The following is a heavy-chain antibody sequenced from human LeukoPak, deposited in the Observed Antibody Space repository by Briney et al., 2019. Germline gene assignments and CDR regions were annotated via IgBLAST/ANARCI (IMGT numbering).Heavy chain of an antibody. J-gene: IGHJ1*01. Sequence: ASVKVSCKASGGTFGSYAISWVRQAPGQGLEWMGGIIPIFGTANYAQKFQGRVTITADESTSTAYMELSSPRSEDTAVYYCARGVSRKQWLVQHWGQGTLVTVSS. CDR2: IIPIFGTA. V-gene: IGHV1-69*13. CDR1: GGTFGSYA. D-gene: IGHD6-19*01. CDR3: ARGVSRKQWLVQH.